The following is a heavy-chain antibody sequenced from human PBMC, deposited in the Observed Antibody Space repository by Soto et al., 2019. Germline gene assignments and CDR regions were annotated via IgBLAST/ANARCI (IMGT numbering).Heavy chain of an antibody. Sequence: QVQLVESGGGVVQPGRSLRLSCAASGFTFSSYGMHWVRQAPGKGLEWVAVIWYDGSNKYYADSVKGRFTISRDNSKNTLYLQMNSLGAEDTAVYYCARDKRSGLGSDNWGYFDYWGQGTLVTVSS. J-gene: IGHJ4*02. V-gene: IGHV3-33*01. D-gene: IGHD1-1*01. CDR3: ARDKRSGLGSDNWGYFDY. CDR2: IWYDGSNK. CDR1: GFTFSSYG.